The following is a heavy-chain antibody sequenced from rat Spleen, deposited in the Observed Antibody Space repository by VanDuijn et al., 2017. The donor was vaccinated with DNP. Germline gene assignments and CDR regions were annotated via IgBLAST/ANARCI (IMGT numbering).Heavy chain of an antibody. CDR1: GFTFSDYY. CDR2: ISYDGGHI. V-gene: IGHV5-22*01. Sequence: EVQLVESGGALVQPGRSLKLSCTASGFTFSDYYMAWVRQAPTKGLEWVAFISYDGGHIAYGDSVKGRFTISRDNAKSTLYLQMNSLRSEDTATYHCVRPHYYYGSYPHYWGQGVMVTVSS. J-gene: IGHJ2*01. D-gene: IGHD1-12*02. CDR3: VRPHYYYGSYPHY.